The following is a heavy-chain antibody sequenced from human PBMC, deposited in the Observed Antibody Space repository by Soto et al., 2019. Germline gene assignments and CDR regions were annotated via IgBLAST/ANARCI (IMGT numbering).Heavy chain of an antibody. D-gene: IGHD4-17*01. J-gene: IGHJ4*02. Sequence: QVQLQESGPGLVKPSQTLSLTCTVSGGSISSGGYYWSWIRQHPGKGLEWIGYIYYGGSTYYNPSLKSRVTMSVDTYKNQFSLKLSSVTAADTAVYYCARSSQSTVTTFDYGGQGTLVTVSS. V-gene: IGHV4-31*03. CDR1: GGSISSGGYY. CDR2: IYYGGST. CDR3: ARSSQSTVTTFDY.